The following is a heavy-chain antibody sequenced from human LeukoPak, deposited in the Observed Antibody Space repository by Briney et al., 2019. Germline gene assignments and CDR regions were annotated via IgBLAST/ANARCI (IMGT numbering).Heavy chain of an antibody. Sequence: ASVKVSCKASGYTFTSYYMHWVRQAPGQGLEWMGIINPSGGSTSYAQKFQGRVTMTRDTSTSTVYMELSSLRSEDTAVYYCAKDPSRTPWLDYWGQGTLVTVSS. V-gene: IGHV1-46*01. D-gene: IGHD5-24*01. CDR1: GYTFTSYY. CDR3: AKDPSRTPWLDY. CDR2: INPSGGST. J-gene: IGHJ4*02.